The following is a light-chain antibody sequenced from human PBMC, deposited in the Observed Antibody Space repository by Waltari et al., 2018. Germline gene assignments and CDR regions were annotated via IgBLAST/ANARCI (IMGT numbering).Light chain of an antibody. J-gene: IGKJ4*01. CDR3: QQYWSFPLT. CDR2: AAS. Sequence: DTQMTQSPSSLSASVGDRVTITCRASQGIRNYLAWFQQQPGRAPKPLIYAASTLQSGVPSKFSGSGSGTDFTLTINSLQPEDFASYYCQQYWSFPLTFGGGTKVEMK. CDR1: QGIRNY. V-gene: IGKV1-16*02.